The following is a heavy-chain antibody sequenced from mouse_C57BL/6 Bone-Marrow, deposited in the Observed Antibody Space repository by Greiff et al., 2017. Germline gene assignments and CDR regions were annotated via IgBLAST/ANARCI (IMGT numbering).Heavy chain of an antibody. V-gene: IGHV1-15*01. CDR3: TRFNFPYAMDY. Sequence: QVQLQQSGAELVRPGASVTLSCKASGYTFTDYEIHWVKQTPVHGLEWIGAIDPETGGTAYNQKFKGKAILTADKSSSTAYMELRSLTSEDSAVYYCTRFNFPYAMDYWGQGTSVTVSS. CDR1: GYTFTDYE. CDR2: IDPETGGT. J-gene: IGHJ4*01. D-gene: IGHD1-3*01.